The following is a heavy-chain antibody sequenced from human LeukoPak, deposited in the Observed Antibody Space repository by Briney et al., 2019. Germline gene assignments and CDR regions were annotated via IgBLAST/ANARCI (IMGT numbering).Heavy chain of an antibody. J-gene: IGHJ5*02. Sequence: NSSETLPLTCTVSAGSISGHYWNWIRQPAGKGLEWIGRIYSSGSSRNTNYNPSLTSRVTMSVDTSVNQLSLKLSSVTAADTAIYYCARVVNRVLFDLWGQGILVTVSS. D-gene: IGHD2-21*01. V-gene: IGHV4-4*07. CDR3: ARVVNRVLFDL. CDR1: AGSISGHY. CDR2: IYSSGSSRNT.